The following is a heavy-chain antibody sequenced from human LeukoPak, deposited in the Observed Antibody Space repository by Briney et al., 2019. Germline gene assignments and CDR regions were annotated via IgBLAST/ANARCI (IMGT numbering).Heavy chain of an antibody. Sequence: GGSLRLSCAASGFTFSSYAMSWVRQAPGKGLEWVSSISSSSSYIYYADSVKGRFTISRDNAKNSLYLQMNSLRAEDTAVYYCARGPGGGDFDYWGQGTLVTVSS. CDR1: GFTFSSYA. V-gene: IGHV3-21*01. CDR3: ARGPGGGDFDY. D-gene: IGHD3-10*01. J-gene: IGHJ4*02. CDR2: ISSSSSYI.